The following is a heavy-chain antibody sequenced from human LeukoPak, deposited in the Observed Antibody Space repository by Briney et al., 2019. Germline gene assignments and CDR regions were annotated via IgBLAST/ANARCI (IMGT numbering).Heavy chain of an antibody. J-gene: IGHJ4*02. CDR1: GFTFSNYG. D-gene: IGHD1-26*01. Sequence: GGSLRLSCAASGFTFSNYGMSWVRQAPGKGLEWVSVISGSDGNTDYADSVKGRFTISRDNSNNTLYLQMNSLRAEDTAVYYCAKDGSYYNFDSWGQGTLVTASS. V-gene: IGHV3-23*01. CDR3: AKDGSYYNFDS. CDR2: ISGSDGNT.